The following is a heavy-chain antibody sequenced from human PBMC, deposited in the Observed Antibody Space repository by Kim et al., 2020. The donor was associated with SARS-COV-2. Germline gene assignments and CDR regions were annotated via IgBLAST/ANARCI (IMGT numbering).Heavy chain of an antibody. CDR2: ISYDGSNK. V-gene: IGHV3-33*05. J-gene: IGHJ4*02. CDR1: GFTFSSYG. CDR3: ARGTYCSSTSCYGLDY. D-gene: IGHD2-2*01. Sequence: GGSLRLSCAASGFTFSSYGMHWVRQAPGKGLEWVAVISYDGSNKYYADSVKGRFTISRDNSKNTLYLQMNSLTAEDTAVYYCARGTYCSSTSCYGLDYWGQGTLVTVSS.